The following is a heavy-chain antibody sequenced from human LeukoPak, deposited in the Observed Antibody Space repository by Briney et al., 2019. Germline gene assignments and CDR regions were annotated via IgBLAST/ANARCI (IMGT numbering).Heavy chain of an antibody. J-gene: IGHJ4*02. CDR3: ARTAELDY. CDR2: INTYNGNT. Sequence: ASVKVSCKASGYTSTSYGISWVRQAPGQGLEWMGWINTYNGNTISAQKLQGRVTMTTDTSTSTAYMELRSLRSDDTAMYYCARTAELDYWGQGTLVTVSS. D-gene: IGHD2-21*02. CDR1: GYTSTSYG. V-gene: IGHV1-18*01.